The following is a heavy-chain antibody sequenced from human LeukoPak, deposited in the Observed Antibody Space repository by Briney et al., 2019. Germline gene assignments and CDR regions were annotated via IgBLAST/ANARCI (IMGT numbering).Heavy chain of an antibody. D-gene: IGHD3-3*01. CDR1: GGSISNYY. J-gene: IGHJ6*02. CDR2: ISYSGST. CDR3: ARHIPVIWSSGYYYGMDV. Sequence: MASETPSLTCTVSGGSISNYYWSWIRQPPGKGLEWIGYISYSGSTNYNPSLRSRVAISEDTSRNQFSLRLNSVTAADTAVYYCARHIPVIWSSGYYYGMDVWGQGTTVTVSS. V-gene: IGHV4-59*08.